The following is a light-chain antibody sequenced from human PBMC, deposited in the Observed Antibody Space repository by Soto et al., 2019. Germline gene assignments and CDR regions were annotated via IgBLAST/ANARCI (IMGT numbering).Light chain of an antibody. CDR3: QQYDDIPRT. J-gene: IGKJ2*01. CDR1: QDISNN. V-gene: IGKV1-33*01. Sequence: DIHMTQSPSSLSASVGDRVTITCQASQDISNNLHWYQVKPGKAPKLLIYDASNLETGVPLRFSGSGSGTDFTFTINRLQPEDVATYYCQQYDDIPRTFGQGTKLQIK. CDR2: DAS.